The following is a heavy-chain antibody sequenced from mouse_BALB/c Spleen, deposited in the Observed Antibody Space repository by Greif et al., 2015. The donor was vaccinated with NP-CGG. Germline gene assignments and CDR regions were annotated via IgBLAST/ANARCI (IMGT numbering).Heavy chain of an antibody. D-gene: IGHD1-2*01. CDR3: ARGNYYGRRDYFDY. CDR1: GYTFTSYY. Sequence: QVQLKESGPELVKPGASVKMSCKASGYTFTSYYIHWVKQRPGQGLEWIGWIYPGDGSTKYNEKFKGKTTLTADKSSSTAYMLLSSLTSEDSAIYFCARGNYYGRRDYFDYWGQGTTLTVSS. J-gene: IGHJ2*01. CDR2: IYPGDGST. V-gene: IGHV1S56*01.